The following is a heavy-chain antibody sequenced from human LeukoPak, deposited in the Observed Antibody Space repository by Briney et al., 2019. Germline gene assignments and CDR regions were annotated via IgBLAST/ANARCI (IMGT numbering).Heavy chain of an antibody. V-gene: IGHV3-21*04. J-gene: IGHJ4*02. CDR2: ITGSSYI. D-gene: IGHD3-16*02. CDR3: ARDYVWGSDRYTDY. Sequence: GGSLRLSCAASGFTFSTYTMNWVRQAPGKGLEWISSITGSSYIYYADSVKGRFTISRDNAKNSLYLQMNSLRAEDTAVYYCARDYVWGSDRYTDYWGQGTLVTVSS. CDR1: GFTFSTYT.